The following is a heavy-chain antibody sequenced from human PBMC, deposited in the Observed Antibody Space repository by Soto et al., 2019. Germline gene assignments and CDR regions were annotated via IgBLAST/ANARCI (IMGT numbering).Heavy chain of an antibody. D-gene: IGHD6-13*01. J-gene: IGHJ5*02. CDR3: ARGLRAAAQIWFDP. V-gene: IGHV4-31*03. Sequence: PSETLSLTCTVSDGSISSGGYYWSWIRQHPGKGLEWIGYIYYSGSTYYNPSLKSRVTISVDTSKNQFSLKLSSVTAADTAVYYCARGLRAAAQIWFDPWGQGTLVTVST. CDR1: DGSISSGGYY. CDR2: IYYSGST.